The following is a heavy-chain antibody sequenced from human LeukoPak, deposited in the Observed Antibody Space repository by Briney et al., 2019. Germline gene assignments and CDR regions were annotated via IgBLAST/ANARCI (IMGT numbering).Heavy chain of an antibody. CDR1: GGSFSGYY. Sequence: SETLSLTCAVYGGSFSGYYWSWIRQPPGKGLEWIGEINHSGSTNYNPSLKSRVTISVDTSKNQFSLKLSSVTAADTAVYYCARAYGDIVVVPAVLWGQGTLVTVSS. CDR3: ARAYGDIVVVPAVL. CDR2: INHSGST. J-gene: IGHJ4*02. D-gene: IGHD2-2*01. V-gene: IGHV4-34*01.